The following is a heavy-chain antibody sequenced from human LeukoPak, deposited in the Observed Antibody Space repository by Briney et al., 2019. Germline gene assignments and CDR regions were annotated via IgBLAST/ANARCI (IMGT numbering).Heavy chain of an antibody. V-gene: IGHV3-21*01. CDR1: GFTFTTYT. Sequence: GGSLRLSCAASGFTFTTYTMTWVRQAPGPGLEWVSSISGSGAYIYYAASVKGRFTISRANVKNSLYLHMNCLLGAATALYCLASRCSHSSCVYSDYGLDVWGQGTTVT. J-gene: IGHJ6*02. CDR2: ISGSGAYI. D-gene: IGHD2-15*01. CDR3: ASRCSHSSCVYSDYGLDV.